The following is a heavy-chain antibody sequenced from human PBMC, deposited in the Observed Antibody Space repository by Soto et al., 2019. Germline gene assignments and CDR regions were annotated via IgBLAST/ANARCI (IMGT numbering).Heavy chain of an antibody. J-gene: IGHJ5*01. D-gene: IGHD3-16*01. V-gene: IGHV1-69*01. Sequence: QVQLVQSGAEVKKPGSSVKVSCKASGGTFTNYAVSWVRQAPGQGPEWMGDIIPLFGTTNYAQKFQGRLTIVADESTSTGYMEQTNLRSEDTALYYCARVAYTSRATHWFDCWGQGTVVTVSS. CDR2: IIPLFGTT. CDR3: ARVAYTSRATHWFDC. CDR1: GGTFTNYA.